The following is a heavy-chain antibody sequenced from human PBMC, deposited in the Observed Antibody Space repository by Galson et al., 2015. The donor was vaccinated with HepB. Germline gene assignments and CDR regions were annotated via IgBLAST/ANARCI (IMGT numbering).Heavy chain of an antibody. J-gene: IGHJ6*02. CDR1: GGTFSSYA. Sequence: SVKVSCKASGGTFSSYAISWVRQAPGQGLEWMGGIIPIFGTANYAQKFQGRVTITADESTCTAYMELSSLRSEDTAVYYCARDKGYCSGGSCYPGICGMDVCDQGTTVSVSS. CDR2: IIPIFGTA. D-gene: IGHD2-15*01. CDR3: ARDKGYCSGGSCYPGICGMDV. V-gene: IGHV1-69*13.